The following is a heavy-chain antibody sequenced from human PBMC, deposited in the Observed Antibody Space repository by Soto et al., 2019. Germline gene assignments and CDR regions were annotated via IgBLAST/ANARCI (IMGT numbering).Heavy chain of an antibody. CDR3: ARWGAMYYDILTGYYRGNWFDP. CDR1: GYTFTSYG. D-gene: IGHD3-9*01. J-gene: IGHJ5*02. Sequence: ASVKVSCKASGYTFTSYGISWVRQAPGQGLEWMGWISAYNGNTNYAQKLQGRVTMTTDTSTSTAYMELRSLRSDDTAVYYCARWGAMYYDILTGYYRGNWFDPWGQGTLVTVSS. CDR2: ISAYNGNT. V-gene: IGHV1-18*01.